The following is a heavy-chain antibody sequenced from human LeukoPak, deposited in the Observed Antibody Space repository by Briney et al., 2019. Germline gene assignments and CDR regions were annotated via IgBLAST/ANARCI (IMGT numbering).Heavy chain of an antibody. CDR1: GGSFSGYY. CDR3: ARVYCGGDCYSGGPKYYFDY. J-gene: IGHJ4*02. Sequence: SETLSLTCAVYGGSFSGYYWSWIRQPPGKGLEWIGEINHSGSTNYNPSLKSRVTISVDTSKNQISLKLSSVTAADTAVYYCARVYCGGDCYSGGPKYYFDYWGQGTLVTVSS. CDR2: INHSGST. D-gene: IGHD2-21*02. V-gene: IGHV4-34*01.